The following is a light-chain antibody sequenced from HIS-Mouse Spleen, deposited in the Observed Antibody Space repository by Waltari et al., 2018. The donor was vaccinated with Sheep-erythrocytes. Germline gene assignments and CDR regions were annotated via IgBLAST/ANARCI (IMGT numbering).Light chain of an antibody. Sequence: QSALTQPASVSGSPGQSITISCTGTSSDVGGYNYVSWYQQHPGKAPKPMIYEVSNRPSGVSNRLSGSKSGNTASLTISGLQAEDEADYYCSSYTSSSTYVFGTGTKVTVL. V-gene: IGLV2-14*01. CDR2: EVS. CDR3: SSYTSSSTYV. J-gene: IGLJ1*01. CDR1: SSDVGGYNY.